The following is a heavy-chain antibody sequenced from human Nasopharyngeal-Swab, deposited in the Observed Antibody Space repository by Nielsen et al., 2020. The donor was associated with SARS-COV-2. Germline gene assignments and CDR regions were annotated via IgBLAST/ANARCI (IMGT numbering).Heavy chain of an antibody. CDR3: ARAPYYGSGSYYYPAYNWFDP. CDR2: INSDGSST. D-gene: IGHD3-10*01. Sequence: GESLKISCATSAFTFSSYWMHWVRQAPGKGLVWVSRINSDGSSTSYADSVKGRFTISRDNAKNTLYLQMNSLRAEDTAVYYCARAPYYGSGSYYYPAYNWFDPWGQGTLVTVSS. J-gene: IGHJ5*02. CDR1: AFTFSSYW. V-gene: IGHV3-74*01.